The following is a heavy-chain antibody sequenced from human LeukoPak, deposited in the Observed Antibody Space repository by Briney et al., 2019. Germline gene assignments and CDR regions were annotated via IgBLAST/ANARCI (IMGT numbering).Heavy chain of an antibody. Sequence: SETLSLTCTVSGYSISSGYLWGWIRQPPGKGLEWIGSIDGSGTSYYNPSLKSRVTISVDTSRNQFSLKMTSVTAADTAVYYCARHVHYGDYGFDYWGQGTLVTVSS. CDR1: GYSISSGYL. CDR2: IDGSGTS. V-gene: IGHV4-38-2*02. CDR3: ARHVHYGDYGFDY. D-gene: IGHD4-17*01. J-gene: IGHJ4*02.